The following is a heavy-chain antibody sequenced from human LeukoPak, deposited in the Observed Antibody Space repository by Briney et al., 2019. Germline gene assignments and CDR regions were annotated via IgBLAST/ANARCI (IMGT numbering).Heavy chain of an antibody. CDR3: AKSPGHTAKPLYFDY. D-gene: IGHD5-18*01. V-gene: IGHV3-23*01. J-gene: IGHJ4*02. Sequence: GGSLRLSCAASGFTFSSYAMSWVRQAPGKGLEWVSAISGSGGSAYYADSVKGRFTISRDNSKNTLYLQMNSLRAEDTAVYYCAKSPGHTAKPLYFDYWGQGTLVTVSS. CDR1: GFTFSSYA. CDR2: ISGSGGSA.